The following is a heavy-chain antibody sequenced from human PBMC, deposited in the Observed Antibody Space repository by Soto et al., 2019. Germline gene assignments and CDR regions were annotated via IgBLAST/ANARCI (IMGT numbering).Heavy chain of an antibody. Sequence: QVQLQESGPGLVKPSGTLSLTCAVSGGSVSSSNWWSGVLQPPGKELEWIGEIYHSGSTNYNPSLKSRVTISVDKSKNQVSLKLSSVTAADTAVYYCARLGIAVADDSFDYWGQGTLVTVSS. CDR2: IYHSGST. CDR1: GGSVSSSNW. D-gene: IGHD6-19*01. CDR3: ARLGIAVADDSFDY. J-gene: IGHJ4*02. V-gene: IGHV4-4*02.